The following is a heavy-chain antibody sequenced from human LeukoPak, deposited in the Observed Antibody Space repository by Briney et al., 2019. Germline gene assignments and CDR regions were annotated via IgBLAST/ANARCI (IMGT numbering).Heavy chain of an antibody. Sequence: ASVKVSCKASGYTFTGYYMHWVRQAPGQGLEWMGWINPNSGGTNYAQKFQGRVTMTRDTSISTAYMELSRLRSDDTAVYYCARVMGIAAADRSYYFDYWGQGTLVTVYS. CDR1: GYTFTGYY. D-gene: IGHD6-13*01. V-gene: IGHV1-2*02. CDR2: INPNSGGT. J-gene: IGHJ4*02. CDR3: ARVMGIAAADRSYYFDY.